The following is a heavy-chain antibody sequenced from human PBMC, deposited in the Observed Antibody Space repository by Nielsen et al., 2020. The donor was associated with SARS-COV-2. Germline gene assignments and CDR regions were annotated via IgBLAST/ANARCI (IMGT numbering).Heavy chain of an antibody. V-gene: IGHV3-53*01. CDR2: IHEDGSS. CDR1: GFTVSRNY. Sequence: GESLKISCAASGFTVSRNYMSWVRQAPGKGLAWVSVIHEDGSSYYADSVEGRFTISRDNAKNTLYLQMNSLRAEDTAVYYCATLFDPWGQGTLVTVSS. CDR3: ATLFDP. J-gene: IGHJ5*02.